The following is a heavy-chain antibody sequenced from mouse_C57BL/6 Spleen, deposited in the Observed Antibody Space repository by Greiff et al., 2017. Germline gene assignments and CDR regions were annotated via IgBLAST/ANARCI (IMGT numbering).Heavy chain of an antibody. CDR3: AREGYYYGSTLFDY. V-gene: IGHV1-55*01. D-gene: IGHD1-1*01. CDR2: IYPGSGST. CDR1: GYPFTSYW. J-gene: IGHJ2*01. Sequence: QVQLQQPGAELVKPGASVKMSCKASGYPFTSYWITWVKQRPGQGLEWIGDIYPGSGSTNYNEKFKSKATLTVDTSSSTAYMQLSSLTSEDSAVYYCAREGYYYGSTLFDYWGQGTTLTVSS.